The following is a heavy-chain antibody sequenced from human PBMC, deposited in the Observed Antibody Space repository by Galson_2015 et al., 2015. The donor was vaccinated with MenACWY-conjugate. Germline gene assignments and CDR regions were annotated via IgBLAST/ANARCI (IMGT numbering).Heavy chain of an antibody. CDR3: ARVSTVRGVIIRPADY. Sequence: SLRLSCAASGFTFSSYWMSWVRQAPGKGLEWVANIKQDGSEKYYVDSVKGRFTISRDNAKNSLYLQMNSLRAEDTAVYYCARVSTVRGVIIRPADYWGQGTLVTVSS. CDR2: IKQDGSEK. CDR1: GFTFSSYW. V-gene: IGHV3-7*03. J-gene: IGHJ4*02. D-gene: IGHD3-10*01.